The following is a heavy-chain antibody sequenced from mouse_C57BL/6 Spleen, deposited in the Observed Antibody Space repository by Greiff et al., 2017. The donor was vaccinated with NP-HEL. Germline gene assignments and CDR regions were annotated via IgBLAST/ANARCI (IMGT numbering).Heavy chain of an antibody. V-gene: IGHV7-3*01. CDR1: GFTFTDYY. J-gene: IGHJ4*01. Sequence: EVKLMESGGGLVQPGGSLSLSCAASGFTFTDYYMSWVRQPPGKALEWLGFIRNKANGYTTEYSASVKGRFTISRDNSQSILYLQMNALRAEDSATYYCARFGSSLMDYWGQGTSVTVSS. CDR3: ARFGSSLMDY. D-gene: IGHD1-1*01. CDR2: IRNKANGYTT.